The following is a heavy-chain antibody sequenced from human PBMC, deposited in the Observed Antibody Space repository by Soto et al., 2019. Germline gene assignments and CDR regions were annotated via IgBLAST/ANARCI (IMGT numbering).Heavy chain of an antibody. J-gene: IGHJ6*02. V-gene: IGHV4-39*01. D-gene: IGHD2-2*01. Sequence: SETLSLTCTVSGGSISSSSYYWGWIRQPPGKGLEWIGSIYDSGSTYYNPSLKSRVTISVDTSKNQFSLKLNSVTAADTAVYYCARHSRYCSSTSCYAAYYYGMDVWGQGTTVTVSS. CDR2: IYDSGST. CDR3: ARHSRYCSSTSCYAAYYYGMDV. CDR1: GGSISSSSYY.